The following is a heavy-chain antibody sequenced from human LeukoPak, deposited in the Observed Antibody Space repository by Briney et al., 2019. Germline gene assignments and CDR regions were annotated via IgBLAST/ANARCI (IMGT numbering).Heavy chain of an antibody. V-gene: IGHV1-18*01. J-gene: IGHJ5*02. CDR2: ISAYNGNT. CDR3: ARDSPLVVPAAIRTNWFDP. D-gene: IGHD2-2*02. CDR1: GYTFTSYG. Sequence: ASVTVSCKASGYTFTSYGISWVRQAPGQGLEWMGWISAYNGNTNYAQRLQGRVTMTTDTSTSTAYMELGSLRSDDTAVYYCARDSPLVVPAAIRTNWFDPWGQGTLVTVSS.